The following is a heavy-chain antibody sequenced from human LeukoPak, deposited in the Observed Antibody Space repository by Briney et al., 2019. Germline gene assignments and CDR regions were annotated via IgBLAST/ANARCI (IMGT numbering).Heavy chain of an antibody. CDR3: AGTYSLYDPFAI. V-gene: IGHV4-38-2*02. CDR2: IYHSGNT. CDR1: NYSIISGYY. D-gene: IGHD6-13*01. J-gene: IGHJ3*02. Sequence: PSETLSLTCTVSNYSIISGYYCAWVRPPPGKGIEWIGNIYHSGNTYYNPSLKSRFSLSVDTSENQVSLKLSSLTAADTAVYYCAGTYSLYDPFAIWGQGTMVTVSS.